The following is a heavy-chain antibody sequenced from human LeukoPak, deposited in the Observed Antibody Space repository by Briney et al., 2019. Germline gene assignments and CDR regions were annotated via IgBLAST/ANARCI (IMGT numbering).Heavy chain of an antibody. J-gene: IGHJ4*02. D-gene: IGHD3-16*01. Sequence: GGSLRPSCSASGFSFSDYDMNWFRQAPGKGLEWISSISGRSSHVYYGGSVKGRFSISRDNAMNSVFLQMNSLGVDDTAVYYCGRAFPPLRTASAGDLWGQGTLVTVSS. CDR2: ISGRSSHV. V-gene: IGHV3-21*01. CDR3: GRAFPPLRTASAGDL. CDR1: GFSFSDYD.